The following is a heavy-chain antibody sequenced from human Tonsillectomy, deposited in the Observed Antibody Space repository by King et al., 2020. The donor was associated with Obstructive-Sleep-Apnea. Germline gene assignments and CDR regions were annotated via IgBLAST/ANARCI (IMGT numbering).Heavy chain of an antibody. V-gene: IGHV4-4*07. CDR2: VYATGGT. J-gene: IGHJ6*02. Sequence: QLQESGPGLVKPSETLSLICTVSGGSITNYYWSWIRQPAGKALEWIGRVYATGGTNYNPSLKSRVTMSVDTSKNQFSLNLRSVTAADTAVYYCARSGGYYYALDVWGQGTTVTVSS. D-gene: IGHD6-25*01. CDR1: GGSITNYY. CDR3: ARSGGYYYALDV.